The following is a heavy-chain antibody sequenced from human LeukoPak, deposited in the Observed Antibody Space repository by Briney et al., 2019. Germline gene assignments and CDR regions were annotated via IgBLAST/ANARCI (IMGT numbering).Heavy chain of an antibody. CDR1: GGSISSHY. D-gene: IGHD5-18*01. CDR2: IYYTGAT. Sequence: SETLSLTCTVSGGSISSHYWSWIRQPPGKGLEWIGYIYYTGATYYNPSLKSRVTISLDTSKNQFSLKLSSMTAADAAVYYCARAGYSYGTGYYFDYWGQRALVTVSS. J-gene: IGHJ4*02. V-gene: IGHV4-59*11. CDR3: ARAGYSYGTGYYFDY.